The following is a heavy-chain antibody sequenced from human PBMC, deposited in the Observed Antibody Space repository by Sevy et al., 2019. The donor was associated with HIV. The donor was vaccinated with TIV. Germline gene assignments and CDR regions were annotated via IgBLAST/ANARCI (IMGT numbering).Heavy chain of an antibody. V-gene: IGHV3-30*09. Sequence: GGSLRLSCAASGFTFRSFSMHWVRQAPGKWLEWVTTVSYDGPKTYYADSVKGRFAVFRDNSRNLLNLQMNNLRPEDTAVYYCALERLSSDVAEYFQNWGQGTPVTVSS. D-gene: IGHD1-1*01. CDR2: VSYDGPKT. J-gene: IGHJ1*01. CDR1: GFTFRSFS. CDR3: ALERLSSDVAEYFQN.